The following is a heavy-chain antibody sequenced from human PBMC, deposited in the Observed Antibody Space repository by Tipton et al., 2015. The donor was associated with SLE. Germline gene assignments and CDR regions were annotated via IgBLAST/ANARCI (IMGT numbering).Heavy chain of an antibody. Sequence: TLSLTCIVSGASISSRAYYWGCIRQSPGKGLEWIGSVYDSGITYYSPSLKSRVTISVDTSNNQFSLELSSVTAADTAVYYCALSMTAASGPFDYWGQGILVTGS. J-gene: IGHJ4*02. D-gene: IGHD6-13*01. V-gene: IGHV4-39*07. CDR2: VYDSGIT. CDR3: ALSMTAASGPFDY. CDR1: GASISSRAYY.